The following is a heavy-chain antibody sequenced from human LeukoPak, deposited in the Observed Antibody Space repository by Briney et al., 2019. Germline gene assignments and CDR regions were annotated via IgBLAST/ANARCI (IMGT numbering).Heavy chain of an antibody. Sequence: SETLSLTCTVSGGSISSGGYYWSWIRQHPGKGLEWIGYIYYSGSTYYNPSLKSRVTISVDTSKNQFSLKLSSVTAADTAVYYCARDPKEGYGSGSGPYGMDVWGQGTTVTVSS. CDR1: GGSISSGGYY. CDR2: IYYSGST. J-gene: IGHJ6*02. CDR3: ARDPKEGYGSGSGPYGMDV. D-gene: IGHD3-10*01. V-gene: IGHV4-31*03.